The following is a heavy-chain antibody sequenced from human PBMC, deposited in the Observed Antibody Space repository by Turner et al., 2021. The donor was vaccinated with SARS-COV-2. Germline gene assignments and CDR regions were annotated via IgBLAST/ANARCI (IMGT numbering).Heavy chain of an antibody. V-gene: IGHV1-2*02. Sequence: QLQLVQSGAEVTKPGASVKVTCKASGYTFTGYHMHWVRQAPGQGLEWMGWINPSSGGTNYAQKFQGRFAMTRDTSISTAYMELSRLRSDDTAVYYCARIPLGGATSYWGQGTLVTVSS. CDR3: ARIPLGGATSY. CDR1: GYTFTGYH. D-gene: IGHD1-26*01. CDR2: INPSSGGT. J-gene: IGHJ4*02.